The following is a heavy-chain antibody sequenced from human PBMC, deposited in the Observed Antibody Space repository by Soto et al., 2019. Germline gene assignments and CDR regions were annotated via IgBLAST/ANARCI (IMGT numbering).Heavy chain of an antibody. Sequence: EVQLLESGGGLVQPGGSLRLSCAASGFTFSSYGMRWVRQTPGKGLEWVSAISGSGGSTYYADSVKGRFTISRDNSKNTLYLQMNSLRAEATAVYYCAKDYSYGGNSDWVYWGKGTLVTVSS. CDR3: AKDYSYGGNSDWVY. J-gene: IGHJ4*02. CDR2: ISGSGGST. CDR1: GFTFSSYG. D-gene: IGHD5-18*01. V-gene: IGHV3-23*01.